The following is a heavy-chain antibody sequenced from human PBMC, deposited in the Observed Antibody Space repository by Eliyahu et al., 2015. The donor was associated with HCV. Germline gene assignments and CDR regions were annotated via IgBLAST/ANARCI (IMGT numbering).Heavy chain of an antibody. V-gene: IGHV4-39*01. D-gene: IGHD3-3*01. CDR2: IYYSGST. Sequence: QLQLQESGPGLVKPSETLSLTCTVSGGSISSSSYYWGWIRQPPGKGLEWIGSIYYSGSTYYNPSLKSRVTISVDTSKNQFSLKLSSVTAADTAVYYCARHGRSFTIFGVVTYLDYWGQGTLVTVSS. CDR3: ARHGRSFTIFGVVTYLDY. J-gene: IGHJ4*02. CDR1: GGSISSSSYY.